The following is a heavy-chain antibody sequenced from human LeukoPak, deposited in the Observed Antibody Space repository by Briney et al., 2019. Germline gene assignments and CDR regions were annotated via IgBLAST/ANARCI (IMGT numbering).Heavy chain of an antibody. CDR3: ARESEYYDFWSGYFLGNYYYYYGMDV. D-gene: IGHD3-3*01. CDR2: IIPIFGTA. CDR1: GGTFSSYA. J-gene: IGHJ6*02. Sequence: SVKVSCKASGGTFSSYAISWVRQAPGQGLEWMGGIIPIFGTANYAQKFQGRVTITADESTSTAYMELSSLRSEDTAVYYCARESEYYDFWSGYFLGNYYYYYGMDVWGQGTTVTVSS. V-gene: IGHV1-69*13.